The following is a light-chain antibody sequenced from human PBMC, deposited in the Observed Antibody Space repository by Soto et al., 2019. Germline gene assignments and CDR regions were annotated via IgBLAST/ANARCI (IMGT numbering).Light chain of an antibody. J-gene: IGLJ3*02. Sequence: QSALTQPASVSGSPGQSITISCTGTSSDVGSYNLVSWYQQHPGKAPKLMIYEGSKRPSGVSNRLSGSKSGNTSSLTISGLQAADEADYYCYSYASSSTFWVFGGGTKLTVL. CDR1: SSDVGSYNL. CDR3: YSYASSSTFWV. V-gene: IGLV2-23*03. CDR2: EGS.